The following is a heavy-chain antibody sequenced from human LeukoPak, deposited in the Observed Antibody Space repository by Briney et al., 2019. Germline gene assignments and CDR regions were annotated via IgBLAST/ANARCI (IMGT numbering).Heavy chain of an antibody. Sequence: SQTLSLTCTVSGGSISSGDYYWSWIRQPPGKGLKWIGYIYYSGSTYYNPSLKSRVTISVDTSKNQFSLKLSSVTAADTAVYYCARSMVRGVISYWGQGTLVTVSS. D-gene: IGHD3-10*01. V-gene: IGHV4-30-4*01. CDR3: ARSMVRGVISY. CDR1: GGSISSGDYY. CDR2: IYYSGST. J-gene: IGHJ4*02.